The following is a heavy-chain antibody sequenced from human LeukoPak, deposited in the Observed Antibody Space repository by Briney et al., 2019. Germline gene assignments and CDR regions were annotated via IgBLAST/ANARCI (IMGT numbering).Heavy chain of an antibody. CDR3: ARDRVVVPAAFDY. CDR2: INPNSGGT. D-gene: IGHD2-2*01. Sequence: GASVTVSCMASGYTFTAYYMHWVRQAPGQGLEWMGWINPNSGGTNYAQKFQGRVTMTRDTSISTAYMELSRLRSDDTAVYYCARDRVVVPAAFDYWGQGTLVTVSS. V-gene: IGHV1-2*02. J-gene: IGHJ4*02. CDR1: GYTFTAYY.